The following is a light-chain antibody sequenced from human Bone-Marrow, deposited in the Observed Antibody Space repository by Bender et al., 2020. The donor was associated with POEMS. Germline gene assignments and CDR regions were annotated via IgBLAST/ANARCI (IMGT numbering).Light chain of an antibody. CDR1: NDIGRYTY. V-gene: IGLV2-11*01. J-gene: IGLJ2*01. CDR3: FSYSGPSGLF. Sequence: QSALTQPRSVSGSPGQSVTISCTGTNDIGRYTYVSWYQQFPGKAPKLIIYDVNKRPSGVPDRFSGSKSANTASLTISGLQDEDEADYYCFSYSGPSGLFFGGGTTLTVL. CDR2: DVN.